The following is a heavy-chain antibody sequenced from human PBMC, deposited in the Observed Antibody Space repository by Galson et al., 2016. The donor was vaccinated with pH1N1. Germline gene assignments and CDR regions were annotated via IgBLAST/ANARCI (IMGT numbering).Heavy chain of an antibody. D-gene: IGHD6-19*01. V-gene: IGHV1-69*05. J-gene: IGHJ4*02. Sequence: SVKVSCKASGDIFRNNAVSWVRQAPGQGLEWMGGIIPVFGTANYAQKFQGRVSITTDESTSTASMELSSLTSEDTAVYYCAKRYRSGWYYFDYWGQGTLVTVSS. CDR1: GDIFRNNA. CDR3: AKRYRSGWYYFDY. CDR2: IIPVFGTA.